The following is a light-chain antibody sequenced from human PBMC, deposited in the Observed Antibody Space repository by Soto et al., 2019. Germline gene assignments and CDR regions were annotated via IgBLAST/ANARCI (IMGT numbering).Light chain of an antibody. CDR2: TSG. CDR3: QQTYPTPYT. CDR1: QRVTTY. Sequence: IQMTQSPSSLSASVGDRVTITCRASQRVTTYVNWYQQKPGGAPKLLITTSGTLQRGVPSRFSGSGSGTEFTLTITTLQPGDFATYFCQQTYPTPYTFGQGTKLEI. J-gene: IGKJ2*01. V-gene: IGKV1-39*01.